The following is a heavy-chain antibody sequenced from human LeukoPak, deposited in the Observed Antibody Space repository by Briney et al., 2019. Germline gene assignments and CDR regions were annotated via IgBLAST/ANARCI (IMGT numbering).Heavy chain of an antibody. CDR1: GGSFSGYY. J-gene: IGHJ4*02. Sequence: SETLSLTCAVYGGSFSGYYWSWIRQPPGKGLEWIGEINHSGSTNYNPSLKSRVTISVDTSKNQFSLKLSSVTAADTAVYYCARAPPKHRSSFYFDYWGQGTLVTVSS. CDR2: INHSGST. D-gene: IGHD3-3*01. V-gene: IGHV4-34*01. CDR3: ARAPPKHRSSFYFDY.